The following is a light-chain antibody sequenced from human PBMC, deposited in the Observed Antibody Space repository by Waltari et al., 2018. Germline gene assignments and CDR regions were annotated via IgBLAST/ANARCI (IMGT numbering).Light chain of an antibody. CDR1: TGAVTSDYY. V-gene: IGLV7-43*01. CDR3: LLHCAGPWV. Sequence: QTVVTQEPSLTVSPGGTVTLTCGSSTGAVTSDYYPNWIQQKPGQAPRALIYSATNKHSLTPARFSGSLLGGKAALTVSGAQPEDEAEYHCLLHCAGPWVFGWGTKLTVL. CDR2: SAT. J-gene: IGLJ3*02.